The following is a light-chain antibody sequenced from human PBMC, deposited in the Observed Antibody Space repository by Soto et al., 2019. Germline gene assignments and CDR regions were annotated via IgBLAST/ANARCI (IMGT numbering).Light chain of an antibody. CDR3: CSYAGTNTYVV. CDR2: EDN. J-gene: IGLJ2*01. V-gene: IGLV2-23*01. Sequence: QSALTQPASVSGSPGQSMTISCTGTSGDVGNYNLVSWYQHHPGKAPKLLIYEDNKRPSGVSDRFSGSKSGNMASLTISGLQAEDEADYYCCSYAGTNTYVVFGGGTQLTVL. CDR1: SGDVGNYNL.